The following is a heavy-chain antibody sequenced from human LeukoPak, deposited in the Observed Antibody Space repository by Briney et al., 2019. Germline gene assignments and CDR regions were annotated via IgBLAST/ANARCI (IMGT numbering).Heavy chain of an antibody. D-gene: IGHD2-15*01. CDR2: INHSGST. CDR1: GGSFSSYY. CDR3: ASHHLAASGGSYGDY. Sequence: PSETLSLTCAVYGGSFSSYYWSWIRQPPGKGLEWIGEINHSGSTNYNPSLKSRVTISVDTSKNQFSLKLSSVTAADAAVYYCASHHLAASGGSYGDYWGQGTLVTVSS. J-gene: IGHJ4*02. V-gene: IGHV4-34*01.